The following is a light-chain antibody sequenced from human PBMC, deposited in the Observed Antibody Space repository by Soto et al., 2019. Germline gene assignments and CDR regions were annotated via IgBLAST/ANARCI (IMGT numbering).Light chain of an antibody. CDR1: QSVSSTY. V-gene: IGKV3-20*01. J-gene: IGKJ5*01. Sequence: EIVLTQSPGTLSLSPGARATLSCRASQSVSSTYLAWYQQKPGQAPRLLIYGASSRATGIPDRFSGSGSGTDFTLTISRLEPEDFAVYFCQQSGNSPLTFGQGTRLEIK. CDR3: QQSGNSPLT. CDR2: GAS.